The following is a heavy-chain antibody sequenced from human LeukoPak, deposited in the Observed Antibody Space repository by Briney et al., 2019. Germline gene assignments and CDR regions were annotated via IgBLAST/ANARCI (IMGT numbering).Heavy chain of an antibody. CDR2: ISYDGSNK. CDR1: TFTFTKSA. CDR3: ATGIPYYYDSSGYSTGYFGY. J-gene: IGHJ4*02. V-gene: IGHV3-30-3*01. Sequence: GGSLRLSCAASTFTFTKSAMSWVRQAPGKGLEWVAVISYDGSNKYYADSVKGRFTISRDNSKNTLYLQMNSLRAEDTAVYYCATGIPYYYDSSGYSTGYFGYWGQGTLVTVSS. D-gene: IGHD3-22*01.